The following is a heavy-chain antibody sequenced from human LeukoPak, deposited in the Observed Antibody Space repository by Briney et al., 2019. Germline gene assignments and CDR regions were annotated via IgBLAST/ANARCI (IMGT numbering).Heavy chain of an antibody. J-gene: IGHJ4*02. CDR3: ARVKAVRVRGVIISNYFDS. CDR1: GGSFSGYY. D-gene: IGHD3-10*01. V-gene: IGHV4-34*01. CDR2: INHSGST. Sequence: SETLSLTCAVYGGSFSGYYWSWIRQPPGKGLEWIGEINHSGSTNYNPSVKSRVTISVDTSRDHFSLKLSSVTAADTAVYYCARVKAVRVRGVIISNYFDSWGQGTLVTVSS.